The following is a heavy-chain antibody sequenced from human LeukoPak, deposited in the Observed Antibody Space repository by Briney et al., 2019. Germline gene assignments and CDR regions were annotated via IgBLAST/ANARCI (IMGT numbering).Heavy chain of an antibody. CDR1: GFTFSSYW. D-gene: IGHD4-17*01. V-gene: IGHV3-7*01. CDR2: IKQDGSEK. CDR3: AKEADYGDYGGWYFDL. J-gene: IGHJ2*01. Sequence: GGSLRLSCVASGFTFSSYWMSWVRQAPGKGLEWVANIKQDGSEKYHVDSVKGRFTISRDNAKNSLFLQMNSLRAEDTAVYYCAKEADYGDYGGWYFDLWGRGTLVTVSS.